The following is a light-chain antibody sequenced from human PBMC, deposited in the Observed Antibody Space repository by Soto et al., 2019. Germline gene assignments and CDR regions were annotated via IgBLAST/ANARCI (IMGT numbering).Light chain of an antibody. V-gene: IGKV3-20*01. CDR2: DAS. CDR3: QQYSSYTLT. CDR1: QTVRNNY. Sequence: EFVLTQSPSTLSLSPGERRTLSCKASQTVRNNYLAWYQQKHGQAPRLVIYDASSRATGIPDRFSGGVSGTDFTITISRLEKEDCAVYDCQQYSSYTLTFGGGTKVDTK. J-gene: IGKJ4*01.